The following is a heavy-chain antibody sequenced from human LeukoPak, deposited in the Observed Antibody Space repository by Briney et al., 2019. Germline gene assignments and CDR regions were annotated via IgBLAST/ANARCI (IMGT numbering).Heavy chain of an antibody. D-gene: IGHD3-10*01. V-gene: IGHV3-30-3*01. CDR1: GFTFSSYA. J-gene: IGHJ4*02. Sequence: PGRSLRLSCAASGFTFSSYAMHWVRQAPGKGLEWVAVISYDGSNKYYADSVKGRFTISRDNSKNTLYLQMNSLRAEDTAVYYCARDLDGSGRPFDYWGQGTLVTVSS. CDR3: ARDLDGSGRPFDY. CDR2: ISYDGSNK.